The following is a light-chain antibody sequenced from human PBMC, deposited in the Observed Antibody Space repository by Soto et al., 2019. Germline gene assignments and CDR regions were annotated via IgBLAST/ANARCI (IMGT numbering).Light chain of an antibody. J-gene: IGKJ1*01. Sequence: DIQMTQSPSSLSAYVGDRVTITCRASQDIRNDFGWYQQKPGKAPKRLLYAASSLQSGVPSRFSGSGSVTQFTITICSLQPEDYATYYSLQQNVYPPTFCQGTKVE. V-gene: IGKV1-17*01. CDR3: LQQNVYPPT. CDR2: AAS. CDR1: QDIRND.